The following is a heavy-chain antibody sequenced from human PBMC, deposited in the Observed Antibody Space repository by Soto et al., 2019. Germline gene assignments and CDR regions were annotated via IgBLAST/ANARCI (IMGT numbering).Heavy chain of an antibody. D-gene: IGHD3-10*01. V-gene: IGHV4-34*09. J-gene: IGHJ4*02. CDR1: GGSFSGYY. CDR3: ARGVVRRVFDY. CDR2: IYYSGST. Sequence: SETLSLTCAVYGGSFSGYYWSWIRQPPGKGLEWIGYIYYSGSTYYNPSLKSRVTISVDTSKNQFSLKLSSVTAADTAVYYCARGVVRRVFDYWGQGTLVTVSS.